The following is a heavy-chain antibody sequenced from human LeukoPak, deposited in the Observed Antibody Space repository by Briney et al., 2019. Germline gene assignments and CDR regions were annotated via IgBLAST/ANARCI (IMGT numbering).Heavy chain of an antibody. V-gene: IGHV4-38-2*02. D-gene: IGHD2-15*01. CDR2: IYHSGST. CDR1: GYSISSGYY. J-gene: IGHJ4*02. CDR3: ARGRPRLLLLHKGAYYFDY. Sequence: SETLSLTCTVSGYSISSGYYWGWIRQPPGKGLEWIGSIYHSGSTNYNPSLKSRVTISVDTSKNQFSLKLSSVTAADTAVYYCARGRPRLLLLHKGAYYFDYWGQGTLVTVSS.